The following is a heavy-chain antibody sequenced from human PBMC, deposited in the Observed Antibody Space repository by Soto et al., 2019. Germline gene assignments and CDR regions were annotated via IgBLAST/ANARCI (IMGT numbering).Heavy chain of an antibody. V-gene: IGHV3-30-3*01. CDR1: GFTFSSYA. D-gene: IGHD3-22*01. Sequence: PGGSLRLSCAASGFTFSSYAMHWVRQAPGKGLEWVAVISYDGSNKYYADSVKGRFTISRDNSKNTLYLQMNSLRAEDTAVYYCARDLSTPHYYDSSEFDPWGQGTLVTVSS. CDR3: ARDLSTPHYYDSSEFDP. J-gene: IGHJ5*02. CDR2: ISYDGSNK.